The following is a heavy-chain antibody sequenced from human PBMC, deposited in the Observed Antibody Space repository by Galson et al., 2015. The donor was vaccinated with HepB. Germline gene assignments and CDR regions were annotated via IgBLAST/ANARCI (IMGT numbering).Heavy chain of an antibody. CDR3: AREIELATTLLPFDY. J-gene: IGHJ4*02. CDR2: IRSEFFGGTT. CDR1: GFSFSDYS. V-gene: IGHV3-49*03. Sequence: SLRLSCATSGFSFSDYSVSWFRQAPGRGLEWVGFIRSEFFGGTTEHAASVKGRFTISRDDSKGIAYLQMNSLKSEDTAVYYCAREIELATTLLPFDYWGQGTLVTVSS. D-gene: IGHD5-24*01.